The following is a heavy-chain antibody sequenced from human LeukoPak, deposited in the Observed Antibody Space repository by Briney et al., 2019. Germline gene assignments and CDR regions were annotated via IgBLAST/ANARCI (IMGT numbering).Heavy chain of an antibody. V-gene: IGHV3-23*01. CDR2: ISGSGGST. J-gene: IGHJ4*02. CDR1: GXTFYSYA. Sequence: PGGSLRLSCAASGXTFYSYAMTWVRQAPGKGLEWVSGISGSGGSTYYADSVKGRFTTSRDNSKNTLYLQMNSLRAEDTAVYYCAKETAEYSSTPFDYWGQGTLVTVSS. CDR3: AKETAEYSSTPFDY. D-gene: IGHD6-6*01.